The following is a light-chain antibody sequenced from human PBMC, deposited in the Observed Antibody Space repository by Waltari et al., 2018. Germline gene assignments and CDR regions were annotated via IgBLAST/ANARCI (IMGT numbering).Light chain of an antibody. CDR3: SSYAGSNILDVI. J-gene: IGLJ2*01. CDR1: SRDVGRSNY. CDR2: DFT. V-gene: IGLV2-8*01. Sequence: QSALTQPPSASGSPGQSVTIPCTGTSRDVGRSNYVSWYQQHPGKAPKLMIDDFTGRPPGVPDRVSGSKSGNTASLTVSGLQAEDEADYFCSSYAGSNILDVIFGGGTKLTVL.